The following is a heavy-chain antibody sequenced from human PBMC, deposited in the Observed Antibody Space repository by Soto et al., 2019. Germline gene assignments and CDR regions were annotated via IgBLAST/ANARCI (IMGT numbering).Heavy chain of an antibody. CDR3: ARNYYDSGGGFDY. J-gene: IGHJ4*02. D-gene: IGHD3-22*01. CDR1: GFTFNRFA. V-gene: IGHV3-23*01. Sequence: PGGSLRLSCAASGFTFNRFAMSWVRQAPGKGLEWVSTISGSGGSTYYADSVQGRFTISRDNSKNTPYLQMNSLRAEDTAVYYCARNYYDSGGGFDYWGQGTLVTVSS. CDR2: ISGSGGST.